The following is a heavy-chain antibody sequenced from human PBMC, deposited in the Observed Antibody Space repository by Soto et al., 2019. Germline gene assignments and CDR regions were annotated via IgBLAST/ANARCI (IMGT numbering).Heavy chain of an antibody. CDR1: GYTFFTYD. D-gene: IGHD3-3*01. CDR2: ISTYSGDT. V-gene: IGHV1-18*01. Sequence: QVHLVQSGVEVKTPGASVKVSCQASGYTFFTYDISWVRQAPGQGLEWMGWISTYSGDTKYAQKFQGRVTMTTDTPTTTAYLDLRSLRSDDTAVYYLATQHGTTTEENWSDPWGQGILVTVSS. J-gene: IGHJ5*02. CDR3: ATQHGTTTEENWSDP.